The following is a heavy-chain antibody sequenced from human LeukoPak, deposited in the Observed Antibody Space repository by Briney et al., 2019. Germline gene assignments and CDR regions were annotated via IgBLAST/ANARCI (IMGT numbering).Heavy chain of an antibody. CDR1: GGSISSSSYY. D-gene: IGHD3-10*01. Sequence: SETLSLTCTVSGGSISSSSYYWGWIRQPPGKGLGWIGSIYYSGSTYYNPSLKSRVTISVDTSKNQLSLNLSSVTAADTAVYYCASVYGSGPYYYMDVWGKGTTVTVSS. CDR2: IYYSGST. V-gene: IGHV4-39*07. J-gene: IGHJ6*03. CDR3: ASVYGSGPYYYMDV.